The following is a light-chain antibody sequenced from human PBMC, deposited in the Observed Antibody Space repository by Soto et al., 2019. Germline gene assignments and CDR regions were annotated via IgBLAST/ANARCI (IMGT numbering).Light chain of an antibody. V-gene: IGKV3-20*01. Sequence: EIVLTHSPGTLSLSPGERATLSCRASQSVGSNYLAWYQQKPGQAPRLLIYGASSRATGIADRFSGSGSGTDFTLTISRLEPEDFALYYCQQYGYSPITFGQGTRLEI. CDR2: GAS. J-gene: IGKJ5*01. CDR1: QSVGSNY. CDR3: QQYGYSPIT.